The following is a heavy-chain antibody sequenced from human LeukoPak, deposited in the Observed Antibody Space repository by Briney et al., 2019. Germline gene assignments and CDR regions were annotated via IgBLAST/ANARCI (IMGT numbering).Heavy chain of an antibody. CDR1: GFTFSSYA. CDR2: IKQDGSEK. J-gene: IGHJ4*02. D-gene: IGHD2-21*02. V-gene: IGHV3-7*01. CDR3: ARDDSYCGGDCYPASFDY. Sequence: GGSLRLSCAASGFTFSSYAIHWVRQAPGKGLEWVANIKQDGSEKYYVDSVKGRFTISRDNAKNSLYLQMNSLRAEDTAVYYYARDDSYCGGDCYPASFDYWGQGTLVTVSS.